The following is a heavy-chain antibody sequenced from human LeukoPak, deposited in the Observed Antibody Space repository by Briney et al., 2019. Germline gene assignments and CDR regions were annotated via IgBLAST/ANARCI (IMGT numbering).Heavy chain of an antibody. Sequence: PSETLSLTCTVSGGSISSYYWSWIRQPPGKGLEWIGYIYYSGSTSYNPSLKSRVTISVDTSKNQFSLKLSSVTAADTAVYYCARGSGYDYPEYFDYWGQGTLVTVSS. V-gene: IGHV4-59*01. CDR2: IYYSGST. D-gene: IGHD5-12*01. J-gene: IGHJ4*02. CDR3: ARGSGYDYPEYFDY. CDR1: GGSISSYY.